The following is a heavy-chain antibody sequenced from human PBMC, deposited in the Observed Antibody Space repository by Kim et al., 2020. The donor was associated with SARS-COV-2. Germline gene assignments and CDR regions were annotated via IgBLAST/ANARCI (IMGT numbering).Heavy chain of an antibody. Sequence: GGSLRLSCVASGFTFSTSPMGWVRQAPGEGLEWVSRISWDGTRTYYADSVKGRVTMSSDKSKNTLYLHMNSLRVEDTAVYYCAKGVTNSGFDYWGQGAQV. CDR3: AKGVTNSGFDY. CDR1: GFTFSTSP. D-gene: IGHD4-17*01. CDR2: ISWDGTRT. J-gene: IGHJ4*02. V-gene: IGHV3-23*01.